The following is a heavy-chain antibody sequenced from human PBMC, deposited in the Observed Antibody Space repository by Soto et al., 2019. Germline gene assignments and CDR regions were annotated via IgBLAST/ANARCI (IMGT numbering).Heavy chain of an antibody. Sequence: PGGSLRLSCAVSGFTFSSYGMNWVRQAPGKGLEWVAAIYYDGSNKYYADSVRGRFTISRDNSKNTLYLHMNSLRAEDTAVYYCAKAPGQWLVHFDYWGQGTLVTVSS. V-gene: IGHV3-33*06. D-gene: IGHD6-19*01. CDR1: GFTFSSYG. J-gene: IGHJ4*02. CDR3: AKAPGQWLVHFDY. CDR2: IYYDGSNK.